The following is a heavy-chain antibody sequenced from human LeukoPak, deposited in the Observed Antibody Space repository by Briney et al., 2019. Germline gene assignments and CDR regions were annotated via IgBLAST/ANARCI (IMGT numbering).Heavy chain of an antibody. V-gene: IGHV3-66*01. CDR2: IYSGGST. CDR1: GFTFSSYA. Sequence: GGSLRLSCAASGFTFSSYAMSWVRQALGKGLEWVSVIYSGGSTYYADSVKGRFTISRDNSKNTLYLQMNSLRAGDTAVYYCARVVAETMDVWGQGTTVTVSS. J-gene: IGHJ6*02. D-gene: IGHD2-21*01. CDR3: ARVVAETMDV.